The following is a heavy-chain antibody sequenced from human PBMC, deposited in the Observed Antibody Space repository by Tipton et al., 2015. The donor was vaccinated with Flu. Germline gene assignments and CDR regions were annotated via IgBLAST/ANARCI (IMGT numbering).Heavy chain of an antibody. CDR2: VRFDGNNK. J-gene: IGHJ4*02. CDR3: AKEATLVDGGGDCYTFDS. V-gene: IGHV3-30*02. Sequence: QLVQSGGGVVQPGGSLRLSCAASGFTFTSYDMHWVRQAPGKGLEWVALVRFDGNNKYYIDSVKGRFTISRDNSKDTVYLQMNSLRGDDTATYYCAKEATLVDGGGDCYTFDSWGQGTVVAVSS. D-gene: IGHD2-21*02. CDR1: GFTFTSYD.